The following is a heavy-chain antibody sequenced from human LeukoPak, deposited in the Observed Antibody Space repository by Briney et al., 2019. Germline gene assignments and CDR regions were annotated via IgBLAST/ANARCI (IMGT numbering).Heavy chain of an antibody. Sequence: GGSLRLSCAASGFTFNTYGMTWARQAPGKGLEWVSAIRSSGDVTYYADSVKGRFTISRDNSKNTVYLQMNSLRAEDTAVYYCTKTSHCDYWGQGTLVTVSS. CDR3: TKTSHCDY. V-gene: IGHV3-23*01. CDR1: GFTFNTYG. J-gene: IGHJ4*02. CDR2: IRSSGDVT.